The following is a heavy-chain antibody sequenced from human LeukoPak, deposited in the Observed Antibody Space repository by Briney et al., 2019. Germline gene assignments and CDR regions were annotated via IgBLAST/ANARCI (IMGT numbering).Heavy chain of an antibody. CDR1: GGSISSTNW. CDR2: IYYSGNS. J-gene: IGHJ4*02. V-gene: IGHV4-28*06. D-gene: IGHD6-19*01. CDR3: ARIFLGYASGWYFDY. Sequence: SETLSLTCTVSGGSISSTNWWGWIRQPPGKGLEWIGYIYYSGNSNYNPSLKSRVTMSVDTSKNQFSLNLSSVTALDTAVYCCARIFLGYASGWYFDYWGQGTLVTVSS.